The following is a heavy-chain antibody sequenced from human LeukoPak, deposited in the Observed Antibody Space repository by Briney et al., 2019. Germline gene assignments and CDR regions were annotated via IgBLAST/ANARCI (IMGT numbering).Heavy chain of an antibody. CDR3: ARDSGGARFFNWFDP. Sequence: PGGSLRLSCAASGFTFSSYGMHWVRQAPGKGLEWVAFIRYDGSNKYYADSVKGRFTISRDNSKNTLYLQMNSLRAEDTALYYCARDSGGARFFNWFDPWGQGALVTVSS. CDR1: GFTFSSYG. V-gene: IGHV3-30*02. J-gene: IGHJ5*02. CDR2: IRYDGSNK. D-gene: IGHD3-10*01.